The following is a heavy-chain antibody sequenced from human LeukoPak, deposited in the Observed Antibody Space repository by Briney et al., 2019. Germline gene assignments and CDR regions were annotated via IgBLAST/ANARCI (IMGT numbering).Heavy chain of an antibody. V-gene: IGHV7-4-1*02. CDR1: GYTFTSYA. J-gene: IGHJ5*02. CDR2: INTNTGNP. Sequence: GASVKVSCKASGYTFTSYAMNWVRQAPGQGLEWMGWINTNTGNPTYAQGFTGRFVFSLDASVSTAYLQISSLKAEDTAVYYCARVDTYSGSYWFDPWGQGTLVTVSS. D-gene: IGHD1-26*01. CDR3: ARVDTYSGSYWFDP.